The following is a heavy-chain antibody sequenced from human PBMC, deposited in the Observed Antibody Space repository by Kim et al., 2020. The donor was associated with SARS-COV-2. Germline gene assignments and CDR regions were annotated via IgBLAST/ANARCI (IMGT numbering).Heavy chain of an antibody. CDR1: GGSISSYY. D-gene: IGHD3-10*01. CDR2: IYYSGST. CDR3: ARVLGGNYYGSGSYLQLNYSYNGMDV. V-gene: IGHV4-59*01. Sequence: SETLSLTCTVSGGSISSYYWSWIRQPPGKGLEWIGYIYYSGSTNYNPSLKSRVTISVDTSKNQFSLKLSPVTAADTAVYYCARVLGGNYYGSGSYLQLNYSYNGMDVWGQGSTVTVSS. J-gene: IGHJ6*02.